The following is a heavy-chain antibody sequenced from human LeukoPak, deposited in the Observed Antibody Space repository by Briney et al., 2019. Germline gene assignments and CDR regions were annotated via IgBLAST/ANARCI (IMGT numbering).Heavy chain of an antibody. J-gene: IGHJ4*02. CDR3: AGHWSSSGWLMDY. CDR1: GGSICNYY. Sequence: KPSETLSLTCTVSGGSICNYYWSWIQQPPGKGLEWIGYIYYSGSTNYNPSLKSRVTISVDMSKNQFSLKLSSVTAADTAVYYCAGHWSSSGWLMDYWGQGTLVTVSS. CDR2: IYYSGST. D-gene: IGHD6-19*01. V-gene: IGHV4-59*08.